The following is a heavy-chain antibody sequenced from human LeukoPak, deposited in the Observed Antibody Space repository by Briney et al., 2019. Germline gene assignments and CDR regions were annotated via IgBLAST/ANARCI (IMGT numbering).Heavy chain of an antibody. J-gene: IGHJ4*02. CDR1: GFTFSSCA. CDR3: ARDNTAMAGFDY. Sequence: GGSLRLSCAASGFTFSSCAMSWVRQAPGKGLEWVSAISGSGGSTYYADSVKGRFTISRDNSKNTLYLQMNSLRAEDTAVYYCARDNTAMAGFDYWGQGTLVTVSS. D-gene: IGHD5-18*01. V-gene: IGHV3-23*01. CDR2: ISGSGGST.